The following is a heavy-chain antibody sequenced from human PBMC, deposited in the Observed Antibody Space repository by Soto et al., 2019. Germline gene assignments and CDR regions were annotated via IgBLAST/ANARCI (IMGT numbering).Heavy chain of an antibody. CDR2: IYYSGST. J-gene: IGHJ5*02. Sequence: SETLSLTCTVSGGSVSSGSYYWSWIRQPPGKGLEWIGCIYYSGSTNYNPSLKSRVTISVDTSKNQFSLKLSSVTAADTAVYYCARGIQYCSGGSCYSFVDWFDPWGQGTLVTVSS. CDR1: GGSVSSGSYY. V-gene: IGHV4-61*01. CDR3: ARGIQYCSGGSCYSFVDWFDP. D-gene: IGHD2-15*01.